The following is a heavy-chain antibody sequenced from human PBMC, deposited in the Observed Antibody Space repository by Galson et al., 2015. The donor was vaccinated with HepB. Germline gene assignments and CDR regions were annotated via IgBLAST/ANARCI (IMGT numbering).Heavy chain of an antibody. D-gene: IGHD3-10*01. CDR1: GYTFTSYA. J-gene: IGHJ4*02. CDR3: ARDRVLLWFGELSSPGYYFDY. Sequence: SVKVSCKASGYTFTSYAMHWVRQAPGQRLEWMGWINAGNGNTKYSQKFQGRVTITRDTSASTAYMELSSLRSEDTAVYYCARDRVLLWFGELSSPGYYFDYWGQGTLVTVSS. V-gene: IGHV1-3*01. CDR2: INAGNGNT.